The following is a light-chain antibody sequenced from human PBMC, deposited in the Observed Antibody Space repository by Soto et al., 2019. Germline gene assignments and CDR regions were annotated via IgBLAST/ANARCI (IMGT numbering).Light chain of an antibody. CDR3: QQYYDWPIT. J-gene: IGKJ5*01. CDR2: WAS. Sequence: IVMTQSPDSLAVSLGERATINCKSSQSVLYSSNNKNYLAWYQQKPGQPPKLLIYWASTRESGVPDRFSGSGSGTDFTLTISSLQAEDVAVYYCQQYYDWPITFGQGTRLEIK. CDR1: QSVLYSSNNKNY. V-gene: IGKV4-1*01.